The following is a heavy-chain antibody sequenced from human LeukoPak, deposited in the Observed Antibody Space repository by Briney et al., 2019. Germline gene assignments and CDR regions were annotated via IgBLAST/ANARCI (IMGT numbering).Heavy chain of an antibody. Sequence: GGSLRLSCAASGFTFSTYSMNWVRQAPGKGLEWVSYISSSSSTINYADSVKGRFTISRDNAKNSLYLQMNSLRAEDTAVYYCARDKADVWGKGTTVTVSS. CDR1: GFTFSTYS. CDR2: ISSSSSTI. CDR3: ARDKADV. V-gene: IGHV3-48*04. J-gene: IGHJ6*04.